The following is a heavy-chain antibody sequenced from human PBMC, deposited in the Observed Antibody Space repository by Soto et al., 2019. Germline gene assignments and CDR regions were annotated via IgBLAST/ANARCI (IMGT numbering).Heavy chain of an antibody. Sequence: PGGSLRLSCAASGFTFGSYGMHWVRQAPGKGLEWVAVISYDGSNKYYADSVKGRFTISRDNSKNTLYLQMNSLRAEDTAVYYCAKIWDRFFYYYYGMDVWGQGTTVTVSS. CDR3: AKIWDRFFYYYYGMDV. D-gene: IGHD1-26*01. J-gene: IGHJ6*02. CDR2: ISYDGSNK. CDR1: GFTFGSYG. V-gene: IGHV3-30*18.